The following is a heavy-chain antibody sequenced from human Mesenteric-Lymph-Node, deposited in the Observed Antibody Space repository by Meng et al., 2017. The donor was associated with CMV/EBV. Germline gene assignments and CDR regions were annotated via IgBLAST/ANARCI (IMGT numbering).Heavy chain of an antibody. CDR1: GFTFTSYV. Sequence: GESLKISCAASGFTFTSYVMSWVRQAPGQGLEWFSAIAAYSESTYYADSVKGRFTISRDNPKSTLYLQMNSLRAEDTAVYYCAKPTYSSDWPPPIDYWGQGTLVTVSS. D-gene: IGHD6-25*01. CDR3: AKPTYSSDWPPPIDY. CDR2: IAAYSEST. J-gene: IGHJ4*02. V-gene: IGHV3-23*01.